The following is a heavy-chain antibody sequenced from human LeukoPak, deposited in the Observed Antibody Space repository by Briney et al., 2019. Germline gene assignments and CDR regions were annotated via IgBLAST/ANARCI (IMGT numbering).Heavy chain of an antibody. Sequence: PGGSLRLSCAASGFTFSSYGMHWVRQAPGKGLEWVAFIRYDGSNKYYADSVKGRFTISRDNSKNTLYLQMNSLRAEDTAVYYCEKHAARPTSGAPGYWGQGTLVTVSS. CDR1: GFTFSSYG. CDR3: EKHAARPTSGAPGY. CDR2: IRYDGSNK. V-gene: IGHV3-30*02. D-gene: IGHD6-6*01. J-gene: IGHJ4*02.